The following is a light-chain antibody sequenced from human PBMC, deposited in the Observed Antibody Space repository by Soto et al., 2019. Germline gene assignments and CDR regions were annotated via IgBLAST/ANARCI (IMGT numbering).Light chain of an antibody. V-gene: IGLV2-14*01. J-gene: IGLJ7*01. CDR1: SSDVGGYNY. Sequence: QPVLTQPASVSGSPGQSITISCTGTSSDVGGYNYVSWYQQHPGKAPKLMIYEVGNRPSGVSNRFSASKSGNTASLTISGLQAEDEADYYCSSYTGSNTVVFGGGTQLTVL. CDR3: SSYTGSNTVV. CDR2: EVG.